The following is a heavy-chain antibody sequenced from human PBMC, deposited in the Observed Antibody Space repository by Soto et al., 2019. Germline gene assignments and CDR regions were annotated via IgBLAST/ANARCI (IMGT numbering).Heavy chain of an antibody. D-gene: IGHD4-17*01. Sequence: EVHLLESGGGLVQPGGSLRLSCAASGFTFRSYAMSWVRQAPGKGLEWVSGISGSGGNIYYIDSVKGRFTISRDNSKNTVFLQMNNLRAEDTAVYYCAKERATVTTNDWGQGTLVTVSS. CDR2: ISGSGGNI. J-gene: IGHJ4*02. CDR3: AKERATVTTND. V-gene: IGHV3-23*01. CDR1: GFTFRSYA.